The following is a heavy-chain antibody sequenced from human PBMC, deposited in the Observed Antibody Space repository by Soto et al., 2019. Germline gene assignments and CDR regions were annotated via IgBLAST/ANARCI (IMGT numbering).Heavy chain of an antibody. Sequence: QVQLVQSGAEVKKPGASVKVSCKASGYTFTSYGISWVRQAPGQGLEWMGWISDYNGNTNYAQKLQGRVTMTTDTSTSTVYMELRSLRSDDTAVYYCAREGGYSSGWYAWFDPWGQGTLVTVSS. J-gene: IGHJ5*02. CDR3: AREGGYSSGWYAWFDP. D-gene: IGHD6-19*01. V-gene: IGHV1-18*01. CDR1: GYTFTSYG. CDR2: ISDYNGNT.